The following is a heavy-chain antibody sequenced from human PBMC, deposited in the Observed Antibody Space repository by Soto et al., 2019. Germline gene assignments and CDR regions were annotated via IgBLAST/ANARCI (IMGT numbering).Heavy chain of an antibody. CDR1: GFTFSSYA. J-gene: IGHJ4*02. Sequence: EVQLLESGGGLVQPGGSLRLSCAASGFTFSSYAMSWVRQAPGKGLEWVSAISGSGGSTYYADSVKGRFTISRDNSKNTLYLQMNSLRAEDTAVYYCAKDLGYSGYDPNPCGYFDYWGQGTLLTVSS. CDR3: AKDLGYSGYDPNPCGYFDY. V-gene: IGHV3-23*01. CDR2: ISGSGGST. D-gene: IGHD5-12*01.